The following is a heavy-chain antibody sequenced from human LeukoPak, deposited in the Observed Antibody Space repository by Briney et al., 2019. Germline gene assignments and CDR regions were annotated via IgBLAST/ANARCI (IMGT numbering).Heavy chain of an antibody. Sequence: GGSLRLSCAASGFTFSSYEMNWVRQAPGKGLEWVSYISSSSSTIYYADSVKGRFTISRDNAKNSLYLQMNSLRAEDTAVYYCARDRGGFAFDIWGQGTMVTVSS. J-gene: IGHJ3*02. CDR3: ARDRGGFAFDI. CDR2: ISSSSSTI. CDR1: GFTFSSYE. D-gene: IGHD3-16*01. V-gene: IGHV3-48*01.